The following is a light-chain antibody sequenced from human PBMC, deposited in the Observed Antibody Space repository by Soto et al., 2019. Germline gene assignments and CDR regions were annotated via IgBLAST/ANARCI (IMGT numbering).Light chain of an antibody. J-gene: IGLJ2*01. V-gene: IGLV2-14*01. Sequence: QSALTQPASVSGSPVQSITISCTGTSSDVGGYNYVSWYQQHPVKAPKLIIYDVTNWPSGLSDRFSGCMTGNTASLTISGLQAEDEADYYCSSYTSSIPPSVFGAGTKLTV. CDR2: DVT. CDR3: SSYTSSIPPSV. CDR1: SSDVGGYNY.